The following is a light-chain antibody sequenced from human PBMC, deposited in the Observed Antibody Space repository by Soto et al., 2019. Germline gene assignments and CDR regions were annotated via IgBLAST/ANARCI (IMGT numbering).Light chain of an antibody. V-gene: IGLV2-14*01. Sequence: LTQPDSVSGSPGQSITISCTGTTSDIGGYDYVSWYQHHPGRPPKLLTFEVSDRPSGVSNRFSASKSGNTASLTISGLQTDYEADYFCSPSTTTSALVCGTGTKVTVL. CDR2: EVS. CDR3: SPSTTTSALV. CDR1: TSDIGGYDY. J-gene: IGLJ1*01.